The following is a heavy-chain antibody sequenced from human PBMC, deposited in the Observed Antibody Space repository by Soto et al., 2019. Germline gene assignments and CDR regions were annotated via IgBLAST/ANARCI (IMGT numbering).Heavy chain of an antibody. J-gene: IGHJ4*01. Sequence: ASVKVSCKASGYTFTGYYMHWVRQAPGQGLEWMGWINPNSGGTNYAQKFQGRVTMTRDTSISTAYMELSRLRSDDTAVYYCAKAHVMVVAGSTFDYWGHGTLVTVSS. CDR1: GYTFTGYY. D-gene: IGHD6-19*01. V-gene: IGHV1-2*02. CDR2: INPNSGGT. CDR3: AKAHVMVVAGSTFDY.